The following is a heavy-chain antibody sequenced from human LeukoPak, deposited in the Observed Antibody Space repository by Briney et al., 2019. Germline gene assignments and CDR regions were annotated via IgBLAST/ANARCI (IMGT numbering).Heavy chain of an antibody. V-gene: IGHV3-30*18. CDR1: GFTFTTYW. D-gene: IGHD2-2*01. Sequence: GGSLRLSCAASGFTFTTYWMSWVRQAPGKGLEWVAVISYDGRNKHYPDSVKGRFTISRDISTDTLRLQMDSLRTEDTAVYYCAKGPLRGTAAAIDYWGQGTLVTVSS. J-gene: IGHJ4*02. CDR2: ISYDGRNK. CDR3: AKGPLRGTAAAIDY.